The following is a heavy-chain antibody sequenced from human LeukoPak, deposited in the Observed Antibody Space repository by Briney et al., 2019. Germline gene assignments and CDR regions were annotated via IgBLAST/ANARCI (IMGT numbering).Heavy chain of an antibody. CDR3: AKDRGAIDAFDI. Sequence: GGSLRLSCAASGFTFSSYAMSWVRQAPGKGLEWVSAISGSGGSTYYADSVKGRFTISRDNSKNTLYLQLNSLRAEDTAVYYCAKDRGAIDAFDIWGQGTMVTVSS. V-gene: IGHV3-23*01. CDR2: ISGSGGST. CDR1: GFTFSSYA. D-gene: IGHD1-26*01. J-gene: IGHJ3*02.